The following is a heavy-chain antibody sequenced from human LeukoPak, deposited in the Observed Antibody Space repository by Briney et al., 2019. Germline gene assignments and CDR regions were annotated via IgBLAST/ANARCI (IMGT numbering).Heavy chain of an antibody. CDR3: ARDDVGEGYYYYGMDV. V-gene: IGHV3-33*08. Sequence: GGSLRLSCAASGFTFSSYGMHWVRQAPGKGLEWVAVIWHDGSNTYYADSVKGRFTISRDKSKNTLYLQMNSLRVEDTAVYYCARDDVGEGYYYYGMDVWGQGTTVTVSS. CDR1: GFTFSSYG. CDR2: IWHDGSNT. J-gene: IGHJ6*02. D-gene: IGHD3-10*01.